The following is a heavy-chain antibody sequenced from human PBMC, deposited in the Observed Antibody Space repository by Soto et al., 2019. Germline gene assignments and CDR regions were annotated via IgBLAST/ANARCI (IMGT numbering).Heavy chain of an antibody. J-gene: IGHJ4*02. D-gene: IGHD3-16*01. V-gene: IGHV3-30*03. CDR1: GFTFSSYG. Sequence: GGSLRLSCAASGFTFSSYGMHWVRQAPGKGLEWVAVISYDGSNKYYADSVKGRFTISRDNSENSLSLQMNNLRTEDGALYLCKAEYTDSSAPVDQTSYLDYWGQGTLVTVSS. CDR2: ISYDGSNK. CDR3: KAEYTDSSAPVDQTSYLDY.